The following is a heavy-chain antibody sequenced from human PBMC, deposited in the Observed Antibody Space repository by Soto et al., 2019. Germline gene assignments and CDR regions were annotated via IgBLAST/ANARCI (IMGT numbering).Heavy chain of an antibody. V-gene: IGHV1-18*01. CDR2: ISAHNGNT. J-gene: IGHJ4*02. D-gene: IGHD1-1*01. CDR1: GYTFTSYG. Sequence: QVHLVQSGAEVKKPGASVKVSCKGSGYTFTSYGITWVRQAPGQGLEWMGWISAHNGNTDSAQKLQGRVTVTRETSTSTAYMELRSLRSDDTAVYYCARGRYGDYWGQGALVTVSS. CDR3: ARGRYGDY.